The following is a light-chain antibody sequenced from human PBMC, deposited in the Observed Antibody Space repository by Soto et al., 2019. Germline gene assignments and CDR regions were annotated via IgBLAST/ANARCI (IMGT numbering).Light chain of an antibody. CDR3: SSYTTSGTPV. CDR2: EVS. Sequence: QSALTQPRSVSGSPGQSVTISCTGTSSDVGGYNYVSWYQQHPGKAPKVMIYEVSNRPSGVSNRFSGSKSGNTASLTISGLQAEDEADYFCSSYTTSGTPVFGGGTKVTVL. J-gene: IGLJ3*02. V-gene: IGLV2-14*01. CDR1: SSDVGGYNY.